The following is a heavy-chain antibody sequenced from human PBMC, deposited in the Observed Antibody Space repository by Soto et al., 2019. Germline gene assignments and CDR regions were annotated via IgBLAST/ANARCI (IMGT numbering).Heavy chain of an antibody. CDR1: GYTFRKFG. CDR2: ISAYNANA. V-gene: IGHV1-18*01. CDR3: ARENIYFVY. Sequence: QLLQSGAEVKKPGASVKVTCKASGYTFRKFGISWVRQAPGQGLEWMGWISAYNANANYAQKFQGRLTMTADTSTRKDYMELRSLRSDDTAVYYCARENIYFVYWGHGTLVTVSS. J-gene: IGHJ4*01.